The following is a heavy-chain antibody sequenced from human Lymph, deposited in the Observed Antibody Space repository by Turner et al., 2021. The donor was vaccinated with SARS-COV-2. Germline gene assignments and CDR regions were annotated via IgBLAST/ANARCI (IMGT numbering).Heavy chain of an antibody. V-gene: IGHV1-2*02. CDR3: AINRVPYYRVRSVVYYDS. CDR2: INPNNGGT. D-gene: IGHD3-10*01. Sequence: QVQLVQSGAEVRKPGASVRVSCKASGYTFTGYYMHWLRQAPGQGPEWMGWINPNNGGTNYGQKFQGRVAMTTDTSVSTAYMELRRLRSDDTAIYYCAINRVPYYRVRSVVYYDSWGQGTLVTVSS. CDR1: GYTFTGYY. J-gene: IGHJ4*02.